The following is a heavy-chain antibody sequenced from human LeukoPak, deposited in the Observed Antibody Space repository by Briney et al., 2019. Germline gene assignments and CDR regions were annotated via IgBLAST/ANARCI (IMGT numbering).Heavy chain of an antibody. CDR3: AGDTAMAPFDY. J-gene: IGHJ4*02. D-gene: IGHD5-18*01. CDR1: GFTVSSNY. CDR2: IYSGGST. Sequence: GGSLRLSCAASGFTVSSNYMSRVRQAPGKGLEWVSVIYSGGSTYYADSVKGRFTISRDNSKNTLYLQMNSLRAEDTAVYYCAGDTAMAPFDYWGQGTLVTVSS. V-gene: IGHV3-66*02.